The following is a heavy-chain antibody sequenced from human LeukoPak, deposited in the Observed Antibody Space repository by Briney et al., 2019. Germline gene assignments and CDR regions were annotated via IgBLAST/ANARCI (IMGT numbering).Heavy chain of an antibody. V-gene: IGHV3-33*01. CDR3: ARDQSGTGLNYYYGMDV. Sequence: GGSLRLSCAASGFTFSSYGMPWVRQAPGKGLEWVAVIWYDGSNKYYADSVKGRFTISRDNSKNTLYLQMNSLRAEDTAVYYCARDQSGTGLNYYYGMDVWGQGTTVTVSS. CDR2: IWYDGSNK. D-gene: IGHD2-8*02. J-gene: IGHJ6*02. CDR1: GFTFSSYG.